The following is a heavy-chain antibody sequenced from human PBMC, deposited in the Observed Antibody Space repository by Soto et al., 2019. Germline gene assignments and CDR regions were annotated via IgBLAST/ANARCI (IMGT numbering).Heavy chain of an antibody. CDR2: INPNSGGT. CDR1: GYTFTGYY. D-gene: IGHD1-20*01. V-gene: IGHV1-2*04. Sequence: ASVKVSCKASGYTFTGYYMHWVRQAPGQGLEWMGWINPNSGGTNYAQKFQGWVTMTRDTSISTAYMELSRLRSDDTAVYYCARSPPGITGPMDFWGQGTTVPVSS. CDR3: ARSPPGITGPMDF. J-gene: IGHJ6*02.